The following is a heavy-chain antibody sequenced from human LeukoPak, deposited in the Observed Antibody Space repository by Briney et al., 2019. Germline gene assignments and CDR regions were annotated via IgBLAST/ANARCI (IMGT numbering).Heavy chain of an antibody. CDR2: INHSGST. CDR1: GGSFSGYY. D-gene: IGHD3-3*01. J-gene: IGHJ4*02. CDR3: ARGLGYDFWSGCYTGGYYFDY. V-gene: IGHV4-34*01. Sequence: SETLSLTCAVYGGSFSGYYWSWIRQPPGKGLEWIGEINHSGSTNYNPSLKSRVTISVDTSKNQFSLKLSSVTAADTAVYYCARGLGYDFWSGCYTGGYYFDYWGQGTLVTVSS.